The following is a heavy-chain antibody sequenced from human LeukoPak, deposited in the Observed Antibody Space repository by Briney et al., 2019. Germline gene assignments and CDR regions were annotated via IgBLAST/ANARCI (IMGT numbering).Heavy chain of an antibody. D-gene: IGHD6-13*01. CDR2: IYSTGST. J-gene: IGHJ6*03. CDR1: GSSIGTYS. Sequence: SETLSLTCTVSGSSIGTYSWSWIRQPPGKGLEWIGYIYSTGSTHYNPSLKSRVTMSVDTSKNQFSLKLSSVTAADTAVYYCARVQVSSSWGNYYYYYMDVWGKGTTVTVSS. CDR3: ARVQVSSSWGNYYYYYMDV. V-gene: IGHV4-4*09.